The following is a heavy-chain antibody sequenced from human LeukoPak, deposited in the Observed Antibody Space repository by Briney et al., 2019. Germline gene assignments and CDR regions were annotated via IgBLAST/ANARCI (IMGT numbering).Heavy chain of an antibody. CDR3: ATLGFSSGYYYYFDH. Sequence: PSETLSLTCTVSGGSISSSSYYWGWIRQPPGKGLEWIGSIYYSGSTYYNPSLKSRVSISVDTSKNQFSLKLSSVTAADTAVYYCATLGFSSGYYYYFDHWGQGTLVTVSS. V-gene: IGHV4-39*07. CDR1: GGSISSSSYY. CDR2: IYYSGST. J-gene: IGHJ4*02. D-gene: IGHD3-22*01.